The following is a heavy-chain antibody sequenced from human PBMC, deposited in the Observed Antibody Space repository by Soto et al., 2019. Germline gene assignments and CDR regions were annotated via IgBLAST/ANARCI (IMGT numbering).Heavy chain of an antibody. CDR3: ARSQGSSTSLEIYYYYYYGMDV. V-gene: IGHV1-69*01. D-gene: IGHD2-2*01. CDR2: IIPIPGTA. Sequence: QVQLVQSGAEVKKPGSSVKVSCKASGATFSSYAISWVRQAPGQGLGGMGGIIPIPGTANYAQKFQGRVTITADESTSTAYMELSSLRSEDTAVYYCARSQGSSTSLEIYYYYYYGMDVWGQGTTVTVSS. J-gene: IGHJ6*02. CDR1: GATFSSYA.